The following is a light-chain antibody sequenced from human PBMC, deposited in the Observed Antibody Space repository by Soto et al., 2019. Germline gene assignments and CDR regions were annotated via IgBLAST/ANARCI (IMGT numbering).Light chain of an antibody. CDR1: QSVSSY. V-gene: IGKV3-11*01. Sequence: EIVLTQSPATLSLSPGERATLSCRASQSVSSYLAWYQQKPGQAPRLLINDASNRATGIPARFSGSGSGTDFTLTISSLEPEDFAVYYCQQRSNWPPITFGQGTLLEIQ. J-gene: IGKJ5*01. CDR2: DAS. CDR3: QQRSNWPPIT.